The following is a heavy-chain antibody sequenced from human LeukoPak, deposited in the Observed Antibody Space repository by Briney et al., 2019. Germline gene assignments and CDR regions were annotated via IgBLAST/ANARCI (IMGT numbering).Heavy chain of an antibody. Sequence: ASVKVSCKASGYTFTGYYMHWVRQAPGQGLEWMGRINTNSGGTNYAQKFQGRVNMTRDTSISTAYMELSRLRSDDTAVYYCFTFGGLIRGAFDIWGQGTMVTVSS. CDR3: FTFGGLIRGAFDI. V-gene: IGHV1-2*06. D-gene: IGHD3-16*02. CDR2: INTNSGGT. CDR1: GYTFTGYY. J-gene: IGHJ3*02.